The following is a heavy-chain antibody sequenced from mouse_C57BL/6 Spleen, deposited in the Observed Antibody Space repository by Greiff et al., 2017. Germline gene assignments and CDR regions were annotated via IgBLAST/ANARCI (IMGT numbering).Heavy chain of an antibody. Sequence: EVQVVESGGGLVQPGGSLSLSCAASGFTFTDYYMSWVRQPPGKALEWLGFIRNKANGYTTEYSASVKGRFTISRDNSQSILYLQMNALRAEDSATYYCARGGFITTVVGAMDYWGQGTSVTVSS. J-gene: IGHJ4*01. D-gene: IGHD1-1*01. V-gene: IGHV7-3*01. CDR1: GFTFTDYY. CDR2: IRNKANGYTT. CDR3: ARGGFITTVVGAMDY.